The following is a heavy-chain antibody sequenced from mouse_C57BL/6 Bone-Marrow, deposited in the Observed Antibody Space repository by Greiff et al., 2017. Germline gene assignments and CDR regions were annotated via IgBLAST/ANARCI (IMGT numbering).Heavy chain of an antibody. CDR2: ISSGGSYT. J-gene: IGHJ2*01. V-gene: IGHV5-6*01. D-gene: IGHD2-12*01. Sequence: EVKLMESGGDLVKPGGSLKLSCAASGFTFSSYGMSWVRQTPDKRLEWVATISSGGSYTYYPDSVKGRFTISRDNAKNTLYLQMSSLKSEDTAMYYCARHVTSPFCYFDYWGQGTTLTVSS. CDR1: GFTFSSYG. CDR3: ARHVTSPFCYFDY.